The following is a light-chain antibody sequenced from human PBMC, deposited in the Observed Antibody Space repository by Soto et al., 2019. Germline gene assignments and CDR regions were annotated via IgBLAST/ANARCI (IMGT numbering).Light chain of an antibody. CDR1: SSNIGAPYD. Sequence: QSVLTQPPSVSGAPGQRVTISCTGSSSNIGAPYDVHWYQQLPGTAPKLLIYGNSNRPSGVPDRFSGSKSGTSASLAITGLQAEDEADYYCQSYDSSLSGVVFGGGTKLPVL. CDR3: QSYDSSLSGVV. V-gene: IGLV1-40*01. CDR2: GNS. J-gene: IGLJ2*01.